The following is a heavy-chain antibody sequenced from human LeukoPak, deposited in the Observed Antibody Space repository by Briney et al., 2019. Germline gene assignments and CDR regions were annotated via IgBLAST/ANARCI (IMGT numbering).Heavy chain of an antibody. Sequence: VASVKVSCKASGYTFTSYAMHWVRQAPGQRLEWMGWINAGNGNTKYSQKFQGRVTITRDTSVSTAYMELSSLRSEDTAVYYCARDHDPYYYDSTVSRAFDIWGQGTMVTVSS. CDR3: ARDHDPYYYDSTVSRAFDI. CDR1: GYTFTSYA. J-gene: IGHJ3*02. V-gene: IGHV1-3*01. D-gene: IGHD3-22*01. CDR2: INAGNGNT.